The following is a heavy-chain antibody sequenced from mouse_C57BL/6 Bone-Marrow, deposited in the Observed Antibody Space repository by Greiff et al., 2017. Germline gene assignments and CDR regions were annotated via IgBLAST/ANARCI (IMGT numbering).Heavy chain of an antibody. Sequence: EVKLQESGAALVKPGASVKMSCKASGYTFTNYDMTWVQQSPGKSLEWIGYINPNSGYTYYKEKFKGKATLTVDNSSSTAYMELRSLTSEDSAVYYCARDSSYYFDYWGQGTTLTVSS. V-gene: IGHV1-22*01. D-gene: IGHD3-2*01. CDR3: ARDSSYYFDY. CDR2: INPNSGYT. CDR1: GYTFTNYD. J-gene: IGHJ2*01.